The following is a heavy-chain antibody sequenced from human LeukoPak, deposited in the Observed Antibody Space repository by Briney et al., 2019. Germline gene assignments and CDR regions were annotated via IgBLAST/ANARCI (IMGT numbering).Heavy chain of an antibody. CDR1: GFTFSSYA. CDR3: AKAYSNGWYFD. CDR2: ISGSGDST. D-gene: IGHD6-19*01. V-gene: IGHV3-23*01. Sequence: GGSLRLSCAASGFTFSSYAMSWVHQTPGKGLEWVSAISGSGDSTSYADSVKGRFTISRDNSKNTLYLEMNSLRAGDTAVYYCAKAYSNGWYFDWGQGTLVTVSS. J-gene: IGHJ4*02.